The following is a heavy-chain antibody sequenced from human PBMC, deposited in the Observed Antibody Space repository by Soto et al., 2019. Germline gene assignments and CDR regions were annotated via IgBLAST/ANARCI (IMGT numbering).Heavy chain of an antibody. D-gene: IGHD6-19*01. Sequence: SETLSLPCPVSGGSVSSSYYYWSWIRQPPGKGLEWIGYIYYSGSTNYNPSLKSRVTISIDMSKNQFSLNLSSVTAADTAVYYCATGSSGWYVDFDCWGQGTLVTVSS. J-gene: IGHJ4*02. V-gene: IGHV4-61*01. CDR3: ATGSSGWYVDFDC. CDR2: IYYSGST. CDR1: GGSVSSSYYY.